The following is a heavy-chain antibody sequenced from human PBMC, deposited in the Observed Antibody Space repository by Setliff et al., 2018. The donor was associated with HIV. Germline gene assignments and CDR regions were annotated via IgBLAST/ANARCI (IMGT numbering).Heavy chain of an antibody. CDR3: TRNTGGGGFPMDV. CDR1: GDSISSGAYY. D-gene: IGHD2-15*01. Sequence: SETLSLTCSVSGDSISSGAYYWSWIRQHPVKGLEWIGYIFSSGITYYSPSLHSRVTISLDTSKNQFSLNLTSITAADTAVYYCTRNTGGGGFPMDVWGKGTTVTVSS. J-gene: IGHJ6*03. CDR2: IFSSGIT. V-gene: IGHV4-31*03.